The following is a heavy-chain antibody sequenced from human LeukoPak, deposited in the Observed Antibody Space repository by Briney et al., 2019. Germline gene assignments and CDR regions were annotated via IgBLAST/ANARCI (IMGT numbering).Heavy chain of an antibody. J-gene: IGHJ6*02. V-gene: IGHV4-61*08. CDR3: AREMARNYYDSSGRCMDV. Sequence: SETLSLTCTVSGGSISSGGYYWSWIRQHPGKGLEWIGYIYYSGSTYYNPSLKSRVTISVDTSKNQFSLKLSSVTAADTAVYYCAREMARNYYDSSGRCMDVWGQGTTVTVSS. CDR1: GGSISSGGYY. CDR2: IYYSGST. D-gene: IGHD3-22*01.